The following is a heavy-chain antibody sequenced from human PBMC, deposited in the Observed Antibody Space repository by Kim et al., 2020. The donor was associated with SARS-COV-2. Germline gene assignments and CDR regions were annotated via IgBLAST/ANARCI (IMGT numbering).Heavy chain of an antibody. CDR3: ARVRHLVRAFDI. Sequence: SETLSLTCTVSGGSISSYYWSWIRQPPGKGLEWIGYIYYSGSTNYNPSLKSRVTISVDTSKNQFSLKLSSVTAADTAVYYCARVRHLVRAFDIWGQGTMVTVSS. V-gene: IGHV4-59*01. J-gene: IGHJ3*02. D-gene: IGHD6-13*01. CDR2: IYYSGST. CDR1: GGSISSYY.